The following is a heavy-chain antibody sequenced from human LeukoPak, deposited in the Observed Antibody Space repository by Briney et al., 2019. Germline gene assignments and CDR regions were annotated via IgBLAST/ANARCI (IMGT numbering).Heavy chain of an antibody. Sequence: ETLSLTCTVSGGSISSSNFYWGWIRQPPGKGLEWVSSISGSGGYTYYADSVKGRFTISRDNSKNTLFLQMNSLRAEDTAVYYCAGGGFGEAYYYYYYMDVWGKGTTVTVSS. CDR1: GGSISSSN. CDR2: ISGSGGYT. CDR3: AGGGFGEAYYYYYYMDV. V-gene: IGHV3-23*01. J-gene: IGHJ6*03. D-gene: IGHD3-10*01.